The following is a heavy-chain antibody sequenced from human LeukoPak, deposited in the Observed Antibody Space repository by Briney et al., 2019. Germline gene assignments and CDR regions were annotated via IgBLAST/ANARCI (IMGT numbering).Heavy chain of an antibody. CDR3: AKEAYDSRGYRYFDY. CDR2: ISYDGSNQ. D-gene: IGHD3-22*01. Sequence: RSLRLSCAASGFTFSSYGMHWVRQAAGKGPEWVAVISYDGSNQYYADSVKGRFTVSRDNSKNMVFLQMNSLRPEDTALYHCAKEAYDSRGYRYFDYRGQGTLVTVSS. J-gene: IGHJ4*02. CDR1: GFTFSSYG. V-gene: IGHV3-30*18.